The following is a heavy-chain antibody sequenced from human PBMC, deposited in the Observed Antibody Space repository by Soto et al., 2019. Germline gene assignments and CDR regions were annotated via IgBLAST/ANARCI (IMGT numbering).Heavy chain of an antibody. Sequence: QVQLVQSGAEVKKPGASVKVSCKASGYTFTSYDINWVRQATGQGLEWMGWMNPNSGNTGYAQKCEGRVTMTRNTSISTDYMELSSLRSEETAVYYCARGHSCSGGSCYGVVDYWGQGTLVTVSS. V-gene: IGHV1-8*01. CDR3: ARGHSCSGGSCYGVVDY. CDR2: MNPNSGNT. J-gene: IGHJ4*02. D-gene: IGHD2-15*01. CDR1: GYTFTSYD.